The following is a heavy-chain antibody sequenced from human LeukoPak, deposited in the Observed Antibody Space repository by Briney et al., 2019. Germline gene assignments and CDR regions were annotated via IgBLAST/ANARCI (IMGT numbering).Heavy chain of an antibody. D-gene: IGHD3-22*01. CDR3: AKGVVGGRRDYYSYFDY. J-gene: IGHJ4*02. Sequence: GGSLRLSCAASGFTVSSNYMSWVRQAPGKGLEWVSVIYSGGIMYYSDSVKGRFTISRDNSKNTLYLQMNTLRAEDTAVYYCAKGVVGGRRDYYSYFDYWGQGTLVTVSS. V-gene: IGHV3-53*01. CDR1: GFTVSSNY. CDR2: IYSGGIM.